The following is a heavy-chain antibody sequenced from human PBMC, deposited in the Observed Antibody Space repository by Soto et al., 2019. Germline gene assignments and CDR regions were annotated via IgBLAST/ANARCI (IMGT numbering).Heavy chain of an antibody. V-gene: IGHV4-30-2*01. D-gene: IGHD2-2*01. CDR1: GGSSISGACS. J-gene: IGHJ4*02. CDR3: ARAYCSSTSCLDFDY. CDR2: IYHSGST. Sequence: SVTCGVCGGSSISGACSRSWIRQPPGKGLEWIGYIYHSGSTYYNPSLKSRVTISVDRSKNQFSLKLSSVTAADTAVYYCARAYCSSTSCLDFDYWGQGTLVTVSS.